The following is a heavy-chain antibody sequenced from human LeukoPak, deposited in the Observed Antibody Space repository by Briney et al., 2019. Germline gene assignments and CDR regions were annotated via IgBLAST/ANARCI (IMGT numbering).Heavy chain of an antibody. V-gene: IGHV3-74*01. CDR1: GFTFSTYW. J-gene: IGHJ4*02. Sequence: PGGSLRPSCAASGFTFSTYWMHWVRQAPGKGLVWVSRINPDASTTNYADSVRGRFTISRDNAKNTLYLQMNSLRAEDTALYYCTRGGLEPIDSWGQGTLVTVSS. CDR2: INPDASTT. CDR3: TRGGLEPIDS. D-gene: IGHD1-1*01.